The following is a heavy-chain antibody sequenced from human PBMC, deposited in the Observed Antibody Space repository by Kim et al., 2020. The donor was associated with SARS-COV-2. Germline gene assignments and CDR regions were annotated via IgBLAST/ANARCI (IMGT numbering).Heavy chain of an antibody. J-gene: IGHJ3*02. CDR3: ARDGGYPLGAFDI. V-gene: IGHV4-59*01. D-gene: IGHD5-18*01. Sequence: YNPSLKRRVIISVDTSKNQFSLNLSSVTAADTAVYYCARDGGYPLGAFDIWGQGTMVTVSS.